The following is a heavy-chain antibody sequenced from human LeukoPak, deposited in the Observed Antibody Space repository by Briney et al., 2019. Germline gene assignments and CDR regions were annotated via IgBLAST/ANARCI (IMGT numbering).Heavy chain of an antibody. CDR2: INPKSGGT. Sequence: ASVKVSCKASGYTFTGYYMHWVRQAPGQGLEWMGWINPKSGGTNYAQKFQGRVTMTRDTSISTAYMELSRLRSDDTAVYYCARGPPRHIVVVTATHRGAFDYWGQGTLVTVSS. D-gene: IGHD2-21*02. V-gene: IGHV1-2*02. CDR3: ARGPPRHIVVVTATHRGAFDY. CDR1: GYTFTGYY. J-gene: IGHJ4*02.